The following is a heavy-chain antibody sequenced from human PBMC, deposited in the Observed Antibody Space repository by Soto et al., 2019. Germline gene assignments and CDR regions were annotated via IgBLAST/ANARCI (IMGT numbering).Heavy chain of an antibody. CDR3: ARDPRVRRDGYNYDGY. Sequence: ASVKVSCKASGYTFTSYYMHWVRQAPGQGLEWMGIINPSGGSTSYAQKFQGRVTMTRDTSTSTVYMELSSLRSEDTAVYYCARDPRVRRDGYNYDGYWGQGTLVTVSS. V-gene: IGHV1-46*01. J-gene: IGHJ4*02. CDR2: INPSGGST. D-gene: IGHD5-12*01. CDR1: GYTFTSYY.